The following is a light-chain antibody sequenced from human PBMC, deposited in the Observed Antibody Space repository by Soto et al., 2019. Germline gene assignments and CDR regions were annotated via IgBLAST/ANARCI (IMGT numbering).Light chain of an antibody. V-gene: IGKV4-1*01. J-gene: IGKJ1*01. Sequence: DIVMTQSPDSLAVSLGERATINCESSQRVLYISNNKNYLAWYQQKPGQPPKLLIYWASTRESGVPDRFSGSGSGTDFTLTISSLQAEDVAVYYCQQYYSTPPTFGQGTKVEIK. CDR3: QQYYSTPPT. CDR2: WAS. CDR1: QRVLYISNNKNY.